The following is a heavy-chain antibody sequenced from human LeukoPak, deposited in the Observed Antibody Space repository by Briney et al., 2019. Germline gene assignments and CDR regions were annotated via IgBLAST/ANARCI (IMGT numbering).Heavy chain of an antibody. CDR3: AKGYYGDYVPYDY. CDR1: GFTFSSYG. CDR2: IWYDGSNK. V-gene: IGHV3-33*06. J-gene: IGHJ4*02. D-gene: IGHD4-17*01. Sequence: GRSLRLSCAASGFTFSSYGMHWVRQAPGKGLEWVAVIWYDGSNKYYADSVKGRFTISRDNSKNTLYLQMNSLRAEDTAVYYCAKGYYGDYVPYDYWGQGTLVTVSS.